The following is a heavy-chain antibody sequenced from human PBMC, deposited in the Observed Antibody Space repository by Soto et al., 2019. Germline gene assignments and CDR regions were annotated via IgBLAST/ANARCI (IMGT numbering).Heavy chain of an antibody. CDR3: ARDTAAGTGHYSFHGMDV. CDR2: IYHSGST. D-gene: IGHD6-13*01. CDR1: GGSISSGGYS. Sequence: SETLSLTCAVSGGSISSGGYSWSWIRQPPGKGLEWIGYIYHSGSTYYNPSLKSRVTISVDRSKNQFSLKLSSVTAADTAVYYCARDTAAGTGHYSFHGMDVWGQGTTVTVSS. V-gene: IGHV4-30-2*01. J-gene: IGHJ6*02.